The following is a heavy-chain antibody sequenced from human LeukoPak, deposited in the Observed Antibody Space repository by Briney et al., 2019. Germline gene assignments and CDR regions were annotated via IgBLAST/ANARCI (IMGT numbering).Heavy chain of an antibody. CDR1: GGSFSGYY. CDR2: INHSGST. V-gene: IGHV4-34*01. D-gene: IGHD6-13*01. CDR3: ARQXKIAAAGTRFDY. J-gene: IGHJ4*02. Sequence: PSETLSLTCAVYGGSFSGYYWSWIRQPPGKGLEWIGEINHSGSTNYNPSLKSRVTISVDTSKNQFSLKLSTVTAADTAVYYCARQXKIAAAGTRFDYWGQGTLVTVSS.